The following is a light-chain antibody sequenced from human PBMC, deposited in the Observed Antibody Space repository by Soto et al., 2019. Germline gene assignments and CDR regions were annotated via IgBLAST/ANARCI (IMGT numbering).Light chain of an antibody. CDR3: LQYNTWPYT. Sequence: EVVMTQSPGTLSVSPGEGATLSCRASQSVSVNLAWYQHRPGQPPRPLIYDASTRAIGVPARFSGRGSETEFTLTISGLQSEDVGFYYCLQYNTWPYTFGRGTKLEI. CDR2: DAS. J-gene: IGKJ2*01. V-gene: IGKV3-15*01. CDR1: QSVSVN.